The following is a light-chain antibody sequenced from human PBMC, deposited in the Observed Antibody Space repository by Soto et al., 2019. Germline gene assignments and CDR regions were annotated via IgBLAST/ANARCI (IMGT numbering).Light chain of an antibody. CDR1: QSINTK. J-gene: IGKJ5*01. V-gene: IGKV1-5*01. CDR3: QQYNSYIT. Sequence: IQMTQSPSSLSASVGESATTTCRASQSINTKLNWYQQKPGKVPNLLIYAASNLESGVPSRFSGSGSGTEFTLTISSLQPDDFATYYCQQYNSYITFGQGTRLEIK. CDR2: AAS.